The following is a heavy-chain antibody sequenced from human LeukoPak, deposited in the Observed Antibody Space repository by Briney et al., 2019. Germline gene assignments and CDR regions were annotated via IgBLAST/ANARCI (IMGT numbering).Heavy chain of an antibody. CDR3: TKDRRQWVVPYFDS. J-gene: IGHJ4*02. D-gene: IGHD6-19*01. V-gene: IGHV3-23*01. Sequence: PGGSLRLSCAASGFNFSRNGMHWVRQAPGKGLEWVSGISSGGNTQYTDSVKGRFTVSRDNSKNTLHLQMDSLRAEDTAIYYCTKDRRQWVVPYFDSWGQGTVVTVSS. CDR1: GFNFSRNG. CDR2: ISSGGNT.